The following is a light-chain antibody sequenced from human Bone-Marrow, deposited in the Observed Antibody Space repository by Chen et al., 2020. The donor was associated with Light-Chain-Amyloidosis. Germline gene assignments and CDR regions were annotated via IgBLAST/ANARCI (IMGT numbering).Light chain of an antibody. CDR1: QAISSNY. J-gene: IGKJ4*01. CDR3: PEYGTSPLT. Sequence: EIVLPQPPGTLPLSPGEGANLSCRASQAISSNYLTWYPQKFGQAPRLLIYGSSSRATGIPDRCTGSGSGTDCTLTSNRLEPEEFSMYYWPEYGTSPLTFGGGTKVEIK. V-gene: IGKV3-20*01. CDR2: GSS.